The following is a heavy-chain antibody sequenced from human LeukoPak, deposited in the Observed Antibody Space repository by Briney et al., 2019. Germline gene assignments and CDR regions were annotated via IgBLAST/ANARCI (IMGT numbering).Heavy chain of an antibody. Sequence: PPGGSLRLSCAASGFTFSRYWMSWVRQAPGKGLEWVANIKQDGSAKYYVDSVKGRFTISRDNAKNSMYLQMNSLRAEDTAVYYCARGGDDDFDLGDYWGRGTLVTVSS. J-gene: IGHJ4*02. CDR2: IKQDGSAK. CDR3: ARGGDDDFDLGDY. D-gene: IGHD4-17*01. CDR1: GFTFSRYW. V-gene: IGHV3-7*01.